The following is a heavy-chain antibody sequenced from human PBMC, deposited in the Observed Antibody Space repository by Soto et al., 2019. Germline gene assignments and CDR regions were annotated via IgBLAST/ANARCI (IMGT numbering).Heavy chain of an antibody. CDR3: ARSVEGNFDY. J-gene: IGHJ4*02. Sequence: EVQLVESGGGLVQPGGSLRLPCVASGFPFSIYSMNWVRQAPGKGLEWSSYITSDTNTIKYADSVKGRFTISRDNAKNLVYLQMNSLRDEDTAVYFCARSVEGNFDYCGQGTVVTVSS. V-gene: IGHV3-48*02. D-gene: IGHD6-19*01. CDR2: ITSDTNTI. CDR1: GFPFSIYS.